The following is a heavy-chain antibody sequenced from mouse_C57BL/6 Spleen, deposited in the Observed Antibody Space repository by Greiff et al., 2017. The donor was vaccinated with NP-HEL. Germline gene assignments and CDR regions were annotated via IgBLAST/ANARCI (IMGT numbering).Heavy chain of an antibody. CDR2: IYWDDDK. J-gene: IGHJ4*01. CDR3: ARVTTVVAPFAMDY. D-gene: IGHD1-1*01. CDR1: GFSLSTSGMG. Sequence: QVTLKECGPGILQSSQTLSLTCSFSGFSLSTSGMGVSWIRQPSGKGLEWLAHIYWDDDKRYNPSLKSRLTISKDTSRNQVFLKITSVDTADTATYYCARVTTVVAPFAMDYWGQGTSVTVSS. V-gene: IGHV8-12*01.